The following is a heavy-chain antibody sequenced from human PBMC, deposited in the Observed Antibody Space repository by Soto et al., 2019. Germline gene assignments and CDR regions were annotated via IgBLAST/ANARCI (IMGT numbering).Heavy chain of an antibody. J-gene: IGHJ6*03. Sequence: ASVKVSCKASGGTFNSYAIIWVRQAPGQGLEWMGGIIPIFGTANYAQKFQGRVTITADKSTSTAYMELSSLRAEDTAVYYCAKAQNYRDLYYYYSYMDVWGKGTTVTVSS. V-gene: IGHV1-69*06. CDR1: GGTFNSYA. CDR2: IIPIFGTA. CDR3: AKAQNYRDLYYYYSYMDV. D-gene: IGHD1-7*01.